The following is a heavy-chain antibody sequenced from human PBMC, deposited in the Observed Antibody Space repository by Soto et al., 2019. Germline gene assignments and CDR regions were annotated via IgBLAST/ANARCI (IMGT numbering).Heavy chain of an antibody. CDR3: SAIAGGAYYYCDMGV. CDR2: IYYSGST. V-gene: IGHV4-39*01. D-gene: IGHD2-15*01. CDR1: GGSISSSSYY. Sequence: PSETLSLTCTVSGGSISSSSYYWGWIRQPPGKGLEWIGSIYYSGSTYYNPSLKSRVTISVDTSKNQFSLKLSSVTAADTAVYYCSAIAGGAYYYCDMGVWGKGTTVTVSS. J-gene: IGHJ6*03.